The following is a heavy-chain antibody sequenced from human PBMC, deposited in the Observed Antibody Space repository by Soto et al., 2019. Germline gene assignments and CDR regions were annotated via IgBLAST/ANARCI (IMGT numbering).Heavy chain of an antibody. J-gene: IGHJ4*02. D-gene: IGHD6-19*01. CDR1: GFTFSSYS. V-gene: IGHV3-21*01. CDR2: ISSSSSYI. Sequence: GGSLRLSCAASGFTFSSYSMNWVRQAPGKGLEWVSSISSSSSYIYYADSVKGRFTISRDNAKNSLYLQMNSLRAEDTAVYYCARDTRAVAGQPVDYWGQGTPVTGSS. CDR3: ARDTRAVAGQPVDY.